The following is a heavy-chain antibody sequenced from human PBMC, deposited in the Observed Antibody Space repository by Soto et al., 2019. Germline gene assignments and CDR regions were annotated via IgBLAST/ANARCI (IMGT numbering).Heavy chain of an antibody. CDR3: ARAALREYSGYDYEDAFDI. Sequence: GGSLRLSCAASGFTFSSYWMSWVRQAPGKGLEWVANIKQDGSEKYYVDSVKGRFTISRDNAKNSLYLQMNSLRAEDTAVYYCARAALREYSGYDYEDAFDIWGQGTMVTVSS. J-gene: IGHJ3*02. D-gene: IGHD5-12*01. CDR2: IKQDGSEK. V-gene: IGHV3-7*01. CDR1: GFTFSSYW.